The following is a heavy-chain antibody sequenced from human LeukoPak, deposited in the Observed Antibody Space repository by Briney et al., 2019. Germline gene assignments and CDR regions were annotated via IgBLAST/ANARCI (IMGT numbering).Heavy chain of an antibody. CDR2: ISWNSGSI. J-gene: IGHJ4*02. V-gene: IGHV3-9*03. D-gene: IGHD5-18*01. CDR1: GFTFDEYA. Sequence: GGSLRLSCAASGFTFDEYAMHWVRHAPGKGMEWVSGISWNSGSIGYADSVKGRFTISRDNAKNSLYLQMNSLRAEDMALYFCAKDLLRRGYSYGYDYWSQGTLVTVSS. CDR3: AKDLLRRGYSYGYDY.